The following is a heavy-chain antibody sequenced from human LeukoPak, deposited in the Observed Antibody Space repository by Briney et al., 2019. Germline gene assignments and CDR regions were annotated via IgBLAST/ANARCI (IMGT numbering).Heavy chain of an antibody. CDR1: GFTFSSYG. CDR3: AKGEGIGIAAAGTEY. V-gene: IGHV3-30*18. J-gene: IGHJ4*02. Sequence: GGSLRLSCAASGFTFSSYGMHWVRQAPGKGLEWVAVISYDGSNKYYADSVKGRFTISRDNSKNTLYLQMNSLRAEDTAVYYCAKGEGIGIAAAGTEYWGQGTLVTVSS. CDR2: ISYDGSNK. D-gene: IGHD6-13*01.